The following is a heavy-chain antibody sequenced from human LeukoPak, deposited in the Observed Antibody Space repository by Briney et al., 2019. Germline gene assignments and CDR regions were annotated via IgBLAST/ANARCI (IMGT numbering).Heavy chain of an antibody. D-gene: IGHD1-26*01. CDR1: GFTFSSYW. J-gene: IGHJ4*02. CDR3: ARDPGVGATLDYFDY. Sequence: GGSLRLSCAASGFTFSSYWMSWVRQAPGKGLEWVANIKQDGSEKYYVDSVKGRFTISRDNAKNSLYLQMNSLRAEDTAVYYCARDPGVGATLDYFDYWGQGTLVTASS. CDR2: IKQDGSEK. V-gene: IGHV3-7*03.